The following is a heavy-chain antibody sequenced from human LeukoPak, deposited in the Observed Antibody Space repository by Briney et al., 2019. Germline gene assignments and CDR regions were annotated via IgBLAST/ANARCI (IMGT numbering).Heavy chain of an antibody. D-gene: IGHD3-22*01. Sequence: GASVKVSCKASGYTFTSYDINWVRQATGQGLEWMGWINPNSGGTNYAQKFRGRVTMTRDTSISTAYMELSRLRSDDTAVYYCARAESRGYDYWGQGTLVTVSS. CDR1: GYTFTSYD. CDR2: INPNSGGT. CDR3: ARAESRGYDY. V-gene: IGHV1-2*02. J-gene: IGHJ4*02.